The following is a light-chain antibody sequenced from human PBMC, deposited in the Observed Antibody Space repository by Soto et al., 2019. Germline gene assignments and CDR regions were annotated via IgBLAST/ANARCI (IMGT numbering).Light chain of an antibody. V-gene: IGKV1-39*01. Sequence: DIQMTQSPSPLSASVGDRVSITCRASQSISNYLNWYQQKPGKAPKLLIYAAFSLQSGVPSRFSGSGSETDFTLTISSLQPEDFATYYCQQSYSTLYTFGQGTKLEI. CDR2: AAF. CDR3: QQSYSTLYT. J-gene: IGKJ2*01. CDR1: QSISNY.